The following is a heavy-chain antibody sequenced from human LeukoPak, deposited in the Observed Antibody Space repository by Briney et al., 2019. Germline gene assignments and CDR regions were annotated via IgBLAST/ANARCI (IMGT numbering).Heavy chain of an antibody. Sequence: ASVKVSCKASEYTFTGYYMHWVRQAPGQGLEWMGWIDPNSGGTNCAQKFQGRVTMTRDTSISTAYMELSRLRSDDTAVYYCARCITGTTYVSDYWGQGTLVTVSS. V-gene: IGHV1-2*02. J-gene: IGHJ4*02. D-gene: IGHD1-7*01. CDR1: EYTFTGYY. CDR2: IDPNSGGT. CDR3: ARCITGTTYVSDY.